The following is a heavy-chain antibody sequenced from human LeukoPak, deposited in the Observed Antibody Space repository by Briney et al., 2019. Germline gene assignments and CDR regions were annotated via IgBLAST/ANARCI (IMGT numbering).Heavy chain of an antibody. D-gene: IGHD6-13*01. Sequence: PSETLSLTCAVSGGSISSGGYSWSWIRQPPGKGLEWIVYIYHSGGTYYNPSLKSRVTISVDRSKNQFSLKLSSVTAADTAVYYCARFSRTIAAAGSDYWGQGTLVTVSS. CDR1: GGSISSGGYS. CDR3: ARFSRTIAAAGSDY. CDR2: IYHSGGT. J-gene: IGHJ4*02. V-gene: IGHV4-30-2*01.